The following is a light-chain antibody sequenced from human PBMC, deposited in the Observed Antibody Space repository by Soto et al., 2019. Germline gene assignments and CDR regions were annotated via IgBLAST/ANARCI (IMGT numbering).Light chain of an antibody. CDR3: CSYAGSSTWV. Sequence: QSALTQPASVSGSPGQSITISCTGTSSDVGSYKFVSWYQQHPGKAPKLMIYEGSKRPSGVSNRFSGSKSVNTASLTISGLQAEDEADYYCCSYAGSSTWVFGTGTKVTVL. V-gene: IGLV2-23*01. J-gene: IGLJ1*01. CDR1: SSDVGSYKF. CDR2: EGS.